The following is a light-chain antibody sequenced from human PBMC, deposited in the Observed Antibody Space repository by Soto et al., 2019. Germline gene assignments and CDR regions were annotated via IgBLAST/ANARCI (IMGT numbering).Light chain of an antibody. Sequence: QSVLTQPASVSGSPGQSIAISCTGTSSDVGSYDYVSWYQQHQDKAPKLMIYEVTQRPSGVSNRFSGSKSGNTASLTISGLQAEDESDYYCSSHTSVNTRVFGTGTKVTVL. CDR3: SSHTSVNTRV. CDR2: EVT. J-gene: IGLJ1*01. CDR1: SSDVGSYDY. V-gene: IGLV2-14*01.